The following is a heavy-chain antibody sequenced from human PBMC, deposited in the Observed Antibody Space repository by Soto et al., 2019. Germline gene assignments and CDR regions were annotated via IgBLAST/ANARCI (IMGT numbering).Heavy chain of an antibody. Sequence: ASVRVSCKASGYTITCNYNDWERKAPGEGLEWMGVINPSGGDTIYAQKFQGRVTMTRDTPTTTVYMEVNSLRSEDTAVYYCARRGEVGGAYCRSDYAKEDGRDICGLATMLTVSS. D-gene: IGHD2-21*02. CDR3: ARRGEVGGAYCRSDYAKEDGRDI. CDR2: INPSGGDT. CDR1: GYTITCNY. V-gene: IGHV1-46*01. J-gene: IGHJ3*02.